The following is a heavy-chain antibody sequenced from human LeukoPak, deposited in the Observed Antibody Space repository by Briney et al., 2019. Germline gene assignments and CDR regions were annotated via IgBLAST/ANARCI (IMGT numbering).Heavy chain of an antibody. CDR2: ISYDGSNK. Sequence: GGSLRLSCAASGFTFSSYGMHWVRQAPGKGLEWVAVISYDGSNKYYADSVKGRFTISRDNAKNSLDLQMNSLRAEDTAVYYCARDQSHRDPVAFDIWGQGTMVTVSS. J-gene: IGHJ3*02. D-gene: IGHD3-10*01. CDR1: GFTFSSYG. CDR3: ARDQSHRDPVAFDI. V-gene: IGHV3-30*03.